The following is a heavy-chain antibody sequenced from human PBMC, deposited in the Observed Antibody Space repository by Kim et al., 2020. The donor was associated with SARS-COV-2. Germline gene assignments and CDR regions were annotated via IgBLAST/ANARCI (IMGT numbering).Heavy chain of an antibody. CDR2: ISGSGGST. CDR3: AKAGGDSSGYYYTP. Sequence: GGSLRLSCAASGFTFSSYAMSWVRQAPGKGLEWVSAISGSGGSTYYADSVKGRFTISRDNSKNTLYLQMNSLRAEDTAVYYCAKAGGDSSGYYYTPWGQGTLVTVSS. J-gene: IGHJ5*02. V-gene: IGHV3-23*01. D-gene: IGHD3-22*01. CDR1: GFTFSSYA.